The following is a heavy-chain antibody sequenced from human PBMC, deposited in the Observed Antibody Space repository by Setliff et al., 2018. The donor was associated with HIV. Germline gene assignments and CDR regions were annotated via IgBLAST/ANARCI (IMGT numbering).Heavy chain of an antibody. CDR2: IYYSGIP. Sequence: PSETLSLTCTVSGDSIRSTHFYWVWIRQPPGRGLEWIGTIYYSGIPYYNPSLKSRVTISVDKSRSQFSLKLSSVTAADTALYYCARGYYNFWSGYPPLDYWGQGTLVTVSS. CDR1: GDSIRSTHFY. V-gene: IGHV4-39*01. D-gene: IGHD3-3*01. J-gene: IGHJ4*02. CDR3: ARGYYNFWSGYPPLDY.